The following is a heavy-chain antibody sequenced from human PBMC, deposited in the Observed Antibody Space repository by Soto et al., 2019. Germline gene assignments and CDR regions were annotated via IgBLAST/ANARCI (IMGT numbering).Heavy chain of an antibody. V-gene: IGHV1-18*01. CDR3: ARGRYGDY. CDR1: GDTFTSYG. D-gene: IGHD1-1*01. CDR2: ISAHNGNT. Sequence: QVHLVQSGAEVKKPGASVKVSCKASGDTFTSYGITWVRQAPGQGLEWMGWISAHNGNTDYAQKLQGRVIVTRDTSTITAYMELRSLISDDTAVYYCARGRYGDYWGQGALVTVSS. J-gene: IGHJ4*02.